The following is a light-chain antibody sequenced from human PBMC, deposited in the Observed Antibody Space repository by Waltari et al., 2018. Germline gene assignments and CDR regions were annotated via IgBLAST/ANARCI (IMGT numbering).Light chain of an antibody. V-gene: IGKV3-20*01. CDR3: QHYLRLPVT. J-gene: IGKJ1*01. Sequence: EFVLTQSPGTLSLSIGERATVSCRASQSVSRALAWYQQKPGQAPRLLIYGASPRATGIPDRFSGSGSGTDFSLTISRLEPDDFAVYYCQHYLRLPVTFGQGTTVEI. CDR2: GAS. CDR1: QSVSRA.